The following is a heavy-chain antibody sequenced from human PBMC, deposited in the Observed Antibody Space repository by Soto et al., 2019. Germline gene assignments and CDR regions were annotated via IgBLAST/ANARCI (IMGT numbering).Heavy chain of an antibody. V-gene: IGHV3-23*01. CDR1: GFTFSSYA. CDR2: ISGSGGST. Sequence: GGSLRLSCAASGFTFSSYAMSWVRQAPGKGLEWVSAISGSGGSTYYADSVKGRFTISRDNSKNTLYLQMNSLRAEDTAVYYCAKSGRDELELWSIDYWGQGTLVTVSS. D-gene: IGHD1-7*01. J-gene: IGHJ4*02. CDR3: AKSGRDELELWSIDY.